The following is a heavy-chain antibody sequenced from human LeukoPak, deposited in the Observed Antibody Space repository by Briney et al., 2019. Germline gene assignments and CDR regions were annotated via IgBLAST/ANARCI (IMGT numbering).Heavy chain of an antibody. CDR1: GVSISSSSYY. CDR3: ARPDSSGWYQGGTDAFDI. J-gene: IGHJ3*02. CDR2: IYYSGST. Sequence: PSETLSLTCTVSGVSISSSSYYWGWIRQPPGKGLEWIGSIYYSGSTYYNPSLKSRVTISVDTSKNQFSLKLSSVTAADTAVYYCARPDSSGWYQGGTDAFDIWGQGTMVTVSS. D-gene: IGHD6-19*01. V-gene: IGHV4-39*01.